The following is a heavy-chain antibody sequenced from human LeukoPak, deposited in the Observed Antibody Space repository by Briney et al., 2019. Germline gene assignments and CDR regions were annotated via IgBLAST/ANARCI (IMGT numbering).Heavy chain of an antibody. Sequence: GGSLRLSCAASGFTFSSYWMSWVRQAPGKGLEWVANIKQDGSEKYYVDSVKGRFTISRDNAKNSLYLQMNSLRAEDMALYYCAKDSHSGYDTSPNFDYWGQGTLVTVSS. CDR2: IKQDGSEK. V-gene: IGHV3-7*03. D-gene: IGHD5-12*01. J-gene: IGHJ4*02. CDR3: AKDSHSGYDTSPNFDY. CDR1: GFTFSSYW.